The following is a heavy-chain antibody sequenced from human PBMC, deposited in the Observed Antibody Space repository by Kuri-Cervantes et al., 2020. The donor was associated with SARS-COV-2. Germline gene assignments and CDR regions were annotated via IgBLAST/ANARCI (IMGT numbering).Heavy chain of an antibody. CDR3: AKFAKVLLWFGDHYYFDY. Sequence: GGSLKISCAAPGFTFSSYAMGWVRQAPGKGLEWVSVIYSGCSSRYYADSVKGRFTIYRDNSKNTLYLQMNSLRAEDTAVYYCAKFAKVLLWFGDHYYFDYWGQGTLVTVSS. D-gene: IGHD3-10*01. J-gene: IGHJ4*02. CDR2: IYSGCSSR. V-gene: IGHV3-23*03. CDR1: GFTFSSYA.